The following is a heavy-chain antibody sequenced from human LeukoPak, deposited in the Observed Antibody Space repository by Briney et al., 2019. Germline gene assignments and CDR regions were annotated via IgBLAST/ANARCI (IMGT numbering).Heavy chain of an antibody. CDR3: ARESEDIYDSSGYYPRDY. D-gene: IGHD3-22*01. V-gene: IGHV3-7*01. J-gene: IGHJ4*02. Sequence: GGSLRLSCAASGFTFSSYWMSWVRQAPGKGLEWVANIKQDGSEKYYVDSVKGRFTISRDNAKNSLYLQMNSLRAEDTAVYCCARESEDIYDSSGYYPRDYWGQGTLVTVSS. CDR2: IKQDGSEK. CDR1: GFTFSSYW.